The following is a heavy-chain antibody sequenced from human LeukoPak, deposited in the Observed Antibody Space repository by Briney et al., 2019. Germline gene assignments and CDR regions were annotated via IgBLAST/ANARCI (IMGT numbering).Heavy chain of an antibody. Sequence: SETLSLTCTVSGGSISSGAYYWSWVRQLPEKGLDWVGYIGYTGDTYYNPSLRSRVTISIDTSKTQFSLRLSSLTAADTAVYYCARVAAATTNPRFDFWGQGTLVTVSS. CDR3: ARVAAATTNPRFDF. CDR1: GGSISSGAYY. D-gene: IGHD1-1*01. V-gene: IGHV4-31*03. J-gene: IGHJ4*02. CDR2: IGYTGDT.